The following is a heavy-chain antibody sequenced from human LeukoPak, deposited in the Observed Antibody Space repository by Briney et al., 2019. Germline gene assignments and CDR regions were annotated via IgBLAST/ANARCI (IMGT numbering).Heavy chain of an antibody. CDR3: ARVGAVAVNDAFDI. D-gene: IGHD6-19*01. Sequence: ASVKVSCKASGYTFTSYGISWVRQAPGQGLEWMGWISAYNGNTNFAQKLQDRVTMTTDTSTSTAYMELRSLRSDDTAVYYCARVGAVAVNDAFDIWGQGTMVTVSS. V-gene: IGHV1-18*01. CDR2: ISAYNGNT. CDR1: GYTFTSYG. J-gene: IGHJ3*02.